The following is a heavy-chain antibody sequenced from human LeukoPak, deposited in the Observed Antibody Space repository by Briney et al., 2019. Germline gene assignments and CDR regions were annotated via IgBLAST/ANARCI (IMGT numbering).Heavy chain of an antibody. Sequence: SETLSLTCTVSGGSISSYYWSWIRQPPGKGLEWIGYIYYSGSTYYNPSLKSRVTISVDTSKNQFSLKLSSVTAADTAVYYCARVLRSCGGDCYVIDYWGQGTLDTVSS. J-gene: IGHJ4*02. V-gene: IGHV4-59*08. CDR1: GGSISSYY. CDR3: ARVLRSCGGDCYVIDY. CDR2: IYYSGST. D-gene: IGHD2-21*02.